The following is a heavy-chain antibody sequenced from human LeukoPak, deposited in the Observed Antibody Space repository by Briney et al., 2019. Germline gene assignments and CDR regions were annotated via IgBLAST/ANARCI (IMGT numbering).Heavy chain of an antibody. J-gene: IGHJ4*02. Sequence: GGSLRLSCAASGFTFSSYEMNWVRQAPGKGLQWVSYIDGSGSTIYADSVKGRFTISRDNAKNSLYLQLNSLRAEDTAVYYCAGQLRTIYYHTNGFSVPDLWGQGALVIVSS. CDR2: IDGSGSTI. CDR3: AGQLRTIYYHTNGFSVPDL. D-gene: IGHD3-22*01. V-gene: IGHV3-48*03. CDR1: GFTFSSYE.